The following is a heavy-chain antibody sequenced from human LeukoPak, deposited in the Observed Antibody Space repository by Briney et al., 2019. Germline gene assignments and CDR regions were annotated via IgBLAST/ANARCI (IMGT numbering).Heavy chain of an antibody. D-gene: IGHD5-24*01. Sequence: GGSLRLSCVVSGFTFSSYAMSWVRQAPGKGLEWVSVISGSGGSTYYADSVKGRFTISRDNSKNTLHLQMNSLRAEDTAVYYCKKEYIHQHNLSPRTDRWLQSPRLLDPWGQGTLVTVSS. CDR3: KKEYIHQHNLSPRTDRWLQSPRLLDP. J-gene: IGHJ5*02. CDR2: ISGSGGST. V-gene: IGHV3-23*01. CDR1: GFTFSSYA.